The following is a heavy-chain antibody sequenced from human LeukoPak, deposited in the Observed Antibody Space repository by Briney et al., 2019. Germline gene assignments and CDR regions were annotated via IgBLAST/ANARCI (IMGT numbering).Heavy chain of an antibody. CDR1: GYTFTDYY. Sequence: EASVTVSCKASGYTFTDYYMHWVRQAPGQGLEWMGWINPNSGGTHYAQKFQGRVTMTRDTSIRTVYVELSRLRSDDTAVYYCARGGYCIRNNCYIMSWLDPWGQGTLVTVSS. CDR3: ARGGYCIRNNCYIMSWLDP. V-gene: IGHV1-2*02. CDR2: INPNSGGT. J-gene: IGHJ5*02. D-gene: IGHD2-2*02.